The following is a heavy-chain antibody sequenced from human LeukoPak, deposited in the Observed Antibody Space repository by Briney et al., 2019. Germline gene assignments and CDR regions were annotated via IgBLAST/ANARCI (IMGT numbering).Heavy chain of an antibody. CDR2: IYYSGST. V-gene: IGHV4-31*03. J-gene: IGHJ3*02. CDR1: GGSISSGGYY. D-gene: IGHD1-1*01. Sequence: SETLSLTCTVSGGSISSGGYYWSWIRQHPGKGLEWIGYIYYSGSTYYNPSLKSRVTISVDTSKNQFSLKLSSVTAADTAVYYCARGSYNWNDGAFDIWGQGTMVTVSS. CDR3: ARGSYNWNDGAFDI.